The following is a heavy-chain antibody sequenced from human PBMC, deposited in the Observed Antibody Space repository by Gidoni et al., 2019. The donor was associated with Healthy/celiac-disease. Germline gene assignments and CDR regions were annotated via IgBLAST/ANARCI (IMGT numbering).Heavy chain of an antibody. Sequence: EVQLVESGGGLVKPGGSLRLSCAASGFTFSTAWISCVRPAPGKVLECVGRIKSKTDGGTTDYSAPVKGRFTISRDDSKSTLYLQMNSLKTEDTAVYYCTTDSKLGYCTNGVCSSLYYGMDVWGQGTTVTVSS. CDR3: TTDSKLGYCTNGVCSSLYYGMDV. V-gene: IGHV3-15*01. CDR2: IKSKTDGGTT. D-gene: IGHD2-8*01. J-gene: IGHJ6*02. CDR1: GFTFSTAW.